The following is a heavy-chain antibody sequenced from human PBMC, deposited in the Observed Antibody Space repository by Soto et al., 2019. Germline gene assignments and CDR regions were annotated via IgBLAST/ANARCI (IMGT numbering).Heavy chain of an antibody. V-gene: IGHV1-18*01. D-gene: IGHD3-22*01. CDR2: ISAYNGNT. CDR3: ACEYYYDSSGYVDAFDI. Sequence: QVQLVQSGAEVKKPGASVKGSCKASGYTFTSYGISWVRQAPGQGLEWMGWISAYNGNTNYAQKLQGRVTMTTDTSTSTAYMELRSLRSDDTAVYYCACEYYYDSSGYVDAFDIWGQGTMVTVSS. J-gene: IGHJ3*02. CDR1: GYTFTSYG.